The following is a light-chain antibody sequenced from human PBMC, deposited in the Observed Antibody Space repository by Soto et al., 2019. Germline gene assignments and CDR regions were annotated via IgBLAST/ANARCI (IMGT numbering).Light chain of an antibody. Sequence: QSVLTQPPSASGTPGQRVTISCSGSSSNIGSNTVNWYQQLPGTAPKLLIYSNNQRPSGVPDRFSGSQSGTSASLAISGLQSEDEADYYRAAWDDSLNGLVVFGGGTKVTVL. CDR3: AAWDDSLNGLVV. CDR1: SSNIGSNT. J-gene: IGLJ2*01. V-gene: IGLV1-44*01. CDR2: SNN.